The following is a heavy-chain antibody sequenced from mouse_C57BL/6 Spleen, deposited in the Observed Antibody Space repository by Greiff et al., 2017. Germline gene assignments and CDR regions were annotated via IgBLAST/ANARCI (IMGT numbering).Heavy chain of an antibody. D-gene: IGHD1-1*01. CDR2: IYPGSGST. Sequence: QVQLQQPGAELVKPGASVKMSCKASGYTFTSYWITWVKQRPGQGLEWIGDIYPGSGSTNYNEKFKSKATLYVDTASSTAYMQLSSLTSEDSAVYYCARGMSTTVVATRYYAMDYWGQGTSVTVSS. CDR3: ARGMSTTVVATRYYAMDY. V-gene: IGHV1-55*01. CDR1: GYTFTSYW. J-gene: IGHJ4*01.